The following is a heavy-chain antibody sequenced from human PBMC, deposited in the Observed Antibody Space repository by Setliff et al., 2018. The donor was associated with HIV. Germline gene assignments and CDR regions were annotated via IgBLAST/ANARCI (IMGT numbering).Heavy chain of an antibody. V-gene: IGHV4-59*08. Sequence: SETLSLTCTVSGGSISTYYWNWILQPPGKGLEWIAYISYSGTTNYNPSLKSRVTISVDTSKNHFSLKLSSVTAADTAVYYCARSLLPSIAVAGTIGYWGQGSLVTVSS. D-gene: IGHD6-19*01. J-gene: IGHJ4*02. CDR1: GGSISTYY. CDR3: ARSLLPSIAVAGTIGY. CDR2: ISYSGTT.